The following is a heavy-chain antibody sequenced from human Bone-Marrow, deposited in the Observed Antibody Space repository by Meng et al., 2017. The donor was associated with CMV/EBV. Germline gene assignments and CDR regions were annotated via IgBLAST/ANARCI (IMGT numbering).Heavy chain of an antibody. D-gene: IGHD6-13*01. CDR1: GFTFDDYG. CDR2: INWNGGST. V-gene: IGHV3-20*04. CDR3: ARVIAAAGRTFFGSSYYYYYGMDV. J-gene: IGHJ6*02. Sequence: GESLKISCAASGFTFDDYGMSWVRQAPGKGLEWVSGINWNGGSTGYADSVKGRFTISRDNAKNSLYLQMNSLRAEDTALYYCARVIAAAGRTFFGSSYYYYYGMDVCGQGTTVTVSS.